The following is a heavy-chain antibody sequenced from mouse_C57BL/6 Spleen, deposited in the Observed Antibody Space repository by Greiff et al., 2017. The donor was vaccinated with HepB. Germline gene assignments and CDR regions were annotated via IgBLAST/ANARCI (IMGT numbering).Heavy chain of an antibody. CDR3: ARMEDYYGSREYFDV. CDR2: IWWDDDK. J-gene: IGHJ1*03. Sequence: QVTLKVSGPGILQPSQTLSLTCSFSGFSLSTFGMGVGWIRQPSGQGLEWLAHIWWDDDKYYNPALKSRLTISKDTSKNQVFLKIANVDTADTATYYCARMEDYYGSREYFDVWGTGTTVTVSS. CDR1: GFSLSTFGMG. V-gene: IGHV8-8*01. D-gene: IGHD1-1*01.